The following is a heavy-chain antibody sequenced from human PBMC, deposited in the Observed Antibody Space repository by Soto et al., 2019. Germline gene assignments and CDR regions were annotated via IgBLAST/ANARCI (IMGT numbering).Heavy chain of an antibody. CDR3: ARDHRGGTEAFDI. V-gene: IGHV1-18*01. D-gene: IGHD2-15*01. Sequence: QVQLVQSGAEVKKPGASVKVSCKASGYTFTSFGISWVRQAPGQGLEWVGWISAYNGNTNYAENLQGRVTMTTDTSTSTAYMELRCLRSDDTAVYYCARDHRGGTEAFDIWGQGTMVTVSS. CDR2: ISAYNGNT. J-gene: IGHJ3*02. CDR1: GYTFTSFG.